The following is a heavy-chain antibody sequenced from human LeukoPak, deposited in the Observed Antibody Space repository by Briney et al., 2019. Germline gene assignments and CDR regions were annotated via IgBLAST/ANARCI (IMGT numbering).Heavy chain of an antibody. J-gene: IGHJ5*02. Sequence: PGGSLRLSCAASGFTFSSYWMSWVRQAPGKGLEWVANIEQEGSEKNYVGSVKGRFTISRDNAKNPLYLQMNSLRAEDTAVYYCAKIRSGSYSELDPWGQGTLVTVSS. CDR1: GFTFSSYW. V-gene: IGHV3-7*05. CDR2: IEQEGSEK. CDR3: AKIRSGSYSELDP. D-gene: IGHD3-10*01.